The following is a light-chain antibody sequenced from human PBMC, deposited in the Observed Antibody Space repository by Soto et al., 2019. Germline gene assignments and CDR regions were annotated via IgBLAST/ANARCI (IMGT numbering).Light chain of an antibody. CDR1: SSDVGAYNY. Sequence: QSVLTQPASVSGSPGQSITISCTGTSSDVGAYNYVSWYQQYPGKARKLMIYGVTNRPSGVSNRFSGSKPGNTASLTISGSQDEDEVDYYCFSPRGGDCHVFGTGTTVTVL. V-gene: IGLV2-14*01. CDR3: FSPRGGDCHV. CDR2: GVT. J-gene: IGLJ1*01.